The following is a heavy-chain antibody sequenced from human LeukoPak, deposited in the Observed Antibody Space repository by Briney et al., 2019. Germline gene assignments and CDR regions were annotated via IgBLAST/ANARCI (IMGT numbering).Heavy chain of an antibody. D-gene: IGHD1-7*01. V-gene: IGHV4-59*01. CDR2: IYYSGST. CDR1: GGSISSYY. Sequence: SETLSLTCTVSGGSISSYYWSWVRQPPGKGLEWSGYIYYSGSTNYNPSLKSRVTISVDPSKNQFSLKLSSVTAADTAVYYCARGPRYNWNYGWYMDVWGKGTTVTVSS. CDR3: ARGPRYNWNYGWYMDV. J-gene: IGHJ6*03.